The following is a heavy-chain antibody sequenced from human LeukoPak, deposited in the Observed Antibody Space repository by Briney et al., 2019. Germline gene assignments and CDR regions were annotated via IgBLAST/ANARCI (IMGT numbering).Heavy chain of an antibody. CDR2: FNWNGGST. V-gene: IGHV3-20*01. J-gene: IGHJ4*02. CDR1: GFIFSRYN. CDR3: ASAGLTDGSGSYFLH. Sequence: RSGGSLRLLCAASGFIFSRYNMKWVRRAPGKGLEGVTGFNWNGGSTGYADSVKGRFTIPRDNDKNSLYLQMNSLRAEDTSLYHCASAGLTDGSGSYFLHWGQGTLVPVSS. D-gene: IGHD3-10*01.